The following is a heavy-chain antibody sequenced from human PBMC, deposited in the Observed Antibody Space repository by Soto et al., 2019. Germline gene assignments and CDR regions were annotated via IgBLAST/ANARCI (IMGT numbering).Heavy chain of an antibody. CDR2: ISSSSSYI. CDR1: GFTFSSYS. V-gene: IGHV3-21*01. Sequence: TGGSLRLSCAASGFTFSSYSMNWVRQAPGKGLEWVSSISSSSSYIYYADSVKGRFTISRDNAKNSLYLQMNSLRAEDTAVYYCAKAMRRVVVIIAYFDYWGPGTLVTVSS. D-gene: IGHD3-22*01. J-gene: IGHJ4*02. CDR3: AKAMRRVVVIIAYFDY.